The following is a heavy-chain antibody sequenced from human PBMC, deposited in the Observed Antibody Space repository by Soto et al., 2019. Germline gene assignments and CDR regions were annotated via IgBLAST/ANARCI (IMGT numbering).Heavy chain of an antibody. D-gene: IGHD3-22*01. CDR2: IWYDGSNK. Sequence: PGGSLRLSCAASGFTFSSYGMHWVRQAPGKGLEWVAVIWYDGSNKYYADSVKGRFTISRDNSKNTLYLQMNSLRAEDTAVYYCARDSQAYYYDSSGYRRTDHDAFDIWGQGTMVTVSS. CDR3: ARDSQAYYYDSSGYRRTDHDAFDI. CDR1: GFTFSSYG. J-gene: IGHJ3*02. V-gene: IGHV3-33*01.